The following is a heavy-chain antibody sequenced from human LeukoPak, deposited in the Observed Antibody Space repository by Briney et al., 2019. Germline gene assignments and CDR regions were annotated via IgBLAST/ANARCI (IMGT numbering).Heavy chain of an antibody. D-gene: IGHD3-10*01. Sequence: PSETLSLTCSVSGGSVSSDTYYWGWIRQPPGKGLEWIGLIYYSGSTYYSPSLKSRISISIDRSKNQFSLLLNSVTAADTAVYYCASQRGGGFDFWGQGALVTVSP. CDR1: GGSVSSDTYY. J-gene: IGHJ4*02. CDR2: IYYSGST. CDR3: ASQRGGGFDF. V-gene: IGHV4-39*07.